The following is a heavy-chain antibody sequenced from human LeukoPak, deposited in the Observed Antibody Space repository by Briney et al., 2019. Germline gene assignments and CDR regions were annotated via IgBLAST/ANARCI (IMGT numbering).Heavy chain of an antibody. V-gene: IGHV3-7*01. CDR2: INQDGSEK. CDR1: GFTLSNYA. J-gene: IGHJ4*02. D-gene: IGHD2-21*01. CDR3: ARYVWRDLGPHDY. Sequence: TGGSLRLSCAASGFTLSNYAMNWVRQAPGKWLEWVANINQDGSEKYYVDSVKGRFTISRDNAKNSLYLQMNSLRVEDTAVYYCARYVWRDLGPHDYWGQGTLVTVSS.